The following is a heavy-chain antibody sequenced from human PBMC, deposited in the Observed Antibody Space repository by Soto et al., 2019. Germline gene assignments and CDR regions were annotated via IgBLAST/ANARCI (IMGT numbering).Heavy chain of an antibody. V-gene: IGHV3-72*01. CDR2: TRNKANSYTT. Sequence: GGSLRLSCAASGFTFSDHYMDWVRQAPGKGLEWVGRTRNKANSYTTEYAASVKGRFTISRDDSKNSLYLQMNSLKTEDTAVYYCARDRAFDDYGDYGHYYYMDVWGKGTTVTVSS. J-gene: IGHJ6*03. D-gene: IGHD4-17*01. CDR3: ARDRAFDDYGDYGHYYYMDV. CDR1: GFTFSDHY.